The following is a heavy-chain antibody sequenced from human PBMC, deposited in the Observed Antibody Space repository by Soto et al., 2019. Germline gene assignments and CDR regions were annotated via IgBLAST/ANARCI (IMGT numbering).Heavy chain of an antibody. D-gene: IGHD3-16*02. Sequence: GGSLRLSCAASGFSFSRHTMNWIRQAPGKGLEWVASISYDGTNKYYDDSVKGRFTISRDNSKNTMSVQMDSLRAEDTAVYYCAKDQVRLGMLALVGYFAYWGQGTLVTVSS. CDR2: ISYDGTNK. V-gene: IGHV3-30*04. CDR3: AKDQVRLGMLALVGYFAY. J-gene: IGHJ4*02. CDR1: GFSFSRHT.